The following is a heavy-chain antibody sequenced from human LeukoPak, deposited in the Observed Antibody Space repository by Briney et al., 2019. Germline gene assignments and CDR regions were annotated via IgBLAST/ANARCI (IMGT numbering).Heavy chain of an antibody. CDR3: ASSNTRTHYYYYYMDV. Sequence: ASVKISCKASGGTFSSYAISWVRQAPGQGLEWMGWISAYNGNTNYAQKLQGRVTMTTDTSTSTAYMELRSLRSDDTAVYYCASSNTRTHYYYYYMDVWGKGTTVTVSS. J-gene: IGHJ6*03. D-gene: IGHD3-10*01. CDR2: ISAYNGNT. V-gene: IGHV1-18*01. CDR1: GGTFSSYA.